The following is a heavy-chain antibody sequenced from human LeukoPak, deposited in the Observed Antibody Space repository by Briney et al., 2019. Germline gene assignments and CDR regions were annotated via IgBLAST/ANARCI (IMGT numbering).Heavy chain of an antibody. D-gene: IGHD2-15*01. CDR3: ARGASRSFDY. Sequence: VASVKVSCKASGYTFTSYDINWVRQAPGQGLEWMGWMNSNSGNTGYAQKFQGRLTITRITSISTAYMELSGLRYDDTAVYYCARGASRSFDYWGQGTLVTVSS. CDR1: GYTFTSYD. J-gene: IGHJ4*02. V-gene: IGHV1-8*03. CDR2: MNSNSGNT.